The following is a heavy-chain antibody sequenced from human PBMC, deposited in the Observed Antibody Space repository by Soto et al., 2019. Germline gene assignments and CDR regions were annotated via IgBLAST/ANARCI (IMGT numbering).Heavy chain of an antibody. V-gene: IGHV3-9*01. J-gene: IGHJ4*02. D-gene: IGHD4-17*01. Sequence: PGGSLRLSCAASGFTFDDYAMHWVRQAPGKGLEWVSGISWNSGSIGYADSVKGRFTISRDNAKNSLYLQMNSLRAEDTALYYCAKDIEEGSGTVTTFDYWGQGTLVTVSS. CDR3: AKDIEEGSGTVTTFDY. CDR2: ISWNSGSI. CDR1: GFTFDDYA.